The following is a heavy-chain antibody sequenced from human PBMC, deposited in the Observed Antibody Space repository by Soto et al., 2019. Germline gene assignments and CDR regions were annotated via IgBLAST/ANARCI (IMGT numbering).Heavy chain of an antibody. CDR3: AREKEGWYYDSSGYSYFDY. V-gene: IGHV3-21*01. J-gene: IGHJ4*02. CDR1: GFTFSSYS. Sequence: PGGSLRLSCAASGFTFSSYSMHWVRQAPGKGLEWVSSISSSSSYIYYADSVKGRFTISRDNAKNSLYLQMNSLRAEDTAVYYCAREKEGWYYDSSGYSYFDYWGQGTLVTVSS. D-gene: IGHD3-22*01. CDR2: ISSSSSYI.